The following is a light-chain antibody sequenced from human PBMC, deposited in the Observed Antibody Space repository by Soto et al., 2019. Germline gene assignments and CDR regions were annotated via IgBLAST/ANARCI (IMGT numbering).Light chain of an antibody. CDR2: EGS. J-gene: IGLJ1*01. CDR3: GTYAGTTLAG. V-gene: IGLV2-23*01. Sequence: QSVLTQPASVSGSPGQSITISCTGTSSDVGSYNLVSWYQQHPGKAPKLKLYEGSTRPSGVSNRYSASKSRNTPSLTISGLQAEDEADYYCGTYAGTTLAGFGTGPKLTV. CDR1: SSDVGSYNL.